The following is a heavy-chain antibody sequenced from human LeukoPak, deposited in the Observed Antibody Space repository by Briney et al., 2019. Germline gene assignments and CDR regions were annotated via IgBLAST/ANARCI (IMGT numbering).Heavy chain of an antibody. CDR2: ISGSGGST. V-gene: IGHV3-23*01. J-gene: IGHJ4*02. Sequence: PGGSLRLSCAASGFTFSSYAMSWVRQAPGKGLEWVSAISGSGGSTYYADSVKGRFTISRDNSKNTMYLQRNSLRAEDTAVYYCAKERWSSGWYSRRDRYFDYWGQGTLVTVSS. D-gene: IGHD6-19*01. CDR3: AKERWSSGWYSRRDRYFDY. CDR1: GFTFSSYA.